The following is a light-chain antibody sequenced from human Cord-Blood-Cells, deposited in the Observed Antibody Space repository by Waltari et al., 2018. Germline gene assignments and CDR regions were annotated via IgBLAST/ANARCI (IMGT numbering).Light chain of an antibody. CDR1: QGMSNY. V-gene: IGKV1-27*01. CDR2: AAS. J-gene: IGKJ1*01. Sequence: QMTQSPSPLSASVGDPVPITCRASQGMSNYLAWYQQKPGKVPKLLIYAASTLQSGVPSRFSGSGSGTDFTLTISSLQPEDVATYYCLKYNSAPWTFGQGTKVEIK. CDR3: LKYNSAPWT.